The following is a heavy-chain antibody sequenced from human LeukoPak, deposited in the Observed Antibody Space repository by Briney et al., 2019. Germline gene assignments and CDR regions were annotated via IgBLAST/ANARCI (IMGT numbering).Heavy chain of an antibody. Sequence: TLSLTCTVSGGSFSSGSYYWSWIRQPAGKGLEWIGRIYASGNTNYNPSLKSRVTISVDTSNNQFSLKLSSVTAADTAVYYCAESIRTYYYYMDVWGKGTTVTVSS. D-gene: IGHD6-6*01. CDR2: IYASGNT. CDR1: GGSFSSGSYY. V-gene: IGHV4-61*02. CDR3: AESIRTYYYYMDV. J-gene: IGHJ6*03.